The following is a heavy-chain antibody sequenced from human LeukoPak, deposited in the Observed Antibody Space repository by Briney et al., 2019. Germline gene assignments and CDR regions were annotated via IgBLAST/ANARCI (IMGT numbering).Heavy chain of an antibody. D-gene: IGHD6-13*01. CDR2: ISYDGRDK. CDR3: AREIWEATGGTRFDS. J-gene: IGHJ4*02. CDR1: GPSFSSHA. V-gene: IGHV3-30*04. Sequence: GRSLRLSCAASGPSFSSHAMHWFRQTPGKGLEWVAIISYDGRDKNYGDSVKGRFTLSRDNSKSTVDLQMGSLRGEDTAVYCAREIWEATGGTRFDSWGQGTLVTVSS.